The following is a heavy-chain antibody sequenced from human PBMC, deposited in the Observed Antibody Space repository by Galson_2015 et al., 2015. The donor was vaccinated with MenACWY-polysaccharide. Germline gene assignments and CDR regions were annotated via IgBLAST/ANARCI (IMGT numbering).Heavy chain of an antibody. CDR2: IWDDGSRK. CDR1: GFTFSSYS. V-gene: IGHV3-33*08. CDR3: ARVGRDHSGSYFHGGFDP. J-gene: IGHJ5*02. D-gene: IGHD3-10*01. Sequence: SLRLSCAVSGFTFSSYSMNWVRQAPGKGLEWVAFIWDDGSRKYYADSVKGRFAISRDNSDNTLYLQMNNLRVADTAVYYCARVGRDHSGSYFHGGFDPWGQGTLVTVSS.